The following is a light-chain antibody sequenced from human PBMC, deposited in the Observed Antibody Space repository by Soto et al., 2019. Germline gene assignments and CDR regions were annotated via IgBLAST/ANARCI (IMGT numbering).Light chain of an antibody. J-gene: IGKJ3*01. CDR2: DAS. V-gene: IGKV3-11*01. CDR1: QTVTND. CDR3: QHRHN. Sequence: EIVFKQSPATPSLSLRERATLSSRASQTVTNDFDFAWYQQKPGQAPRLLIYDASNRATCIPARFSGRGSGTDFTLNISRLEPEDFAVYYCQHRHNFGPGTKVDIK.